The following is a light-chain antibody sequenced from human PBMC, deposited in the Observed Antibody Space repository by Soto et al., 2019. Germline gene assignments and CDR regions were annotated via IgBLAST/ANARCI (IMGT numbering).Light chain of an antibody. CDR2: DAS. CDR1: QGISSA. V-gene: IGKV1-13*02. Sequence: AIQLTQSPSSLSASVGDRVTITCRASQGISSALAWYQQKPGKAPKLLIYDASSLESGVPSRFSGSGSGTDFTLTISSLQPEDFATYYCQKFNSYPHWTFGQGTKLEIK. CDR3: QKFNSYPHWT. J-gene: IGKJ2*01.